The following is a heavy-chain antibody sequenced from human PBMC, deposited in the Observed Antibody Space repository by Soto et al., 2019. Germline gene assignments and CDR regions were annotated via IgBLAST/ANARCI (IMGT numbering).Heavy chain of an antibody. CDR2: TYYRSKWYN. V-gene: IGHV6-1*01. Sequence: QVQLQQSGPGLVKPSQTLSLTCAISGDSVSSNSAAWNWIRQSPSRGLEWLGRTYYRSKWYNDYAVSVKSRITINPDTSKNQFSLQLNSVTPEDTAVYYCARDRELWDDYYGSGRTIDYWGQGTLVTVSS. CDR3: ARDRELWDDYYGSGRTIDY. J-gene: IGHJ4*02. CDR1: GDSVSSNSAA. D-gene: IGHD3-10*01.